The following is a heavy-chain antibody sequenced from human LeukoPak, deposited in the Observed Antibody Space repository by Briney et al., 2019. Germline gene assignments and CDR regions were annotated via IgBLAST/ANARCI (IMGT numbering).Heavy chain of an antibody. CDR3: ARDPRIVVVTTGDY. J-gene: IGHJ4*02. D-gene: IGHD2-21*02. CDR1: GFTFSSYA. CDR2: ISGSGSTI. V-gene: IGHV3-48*04. Sequence: GGSLRLSCAASGFTFSSYAMSWVRQAPGKGLEWVSYISGSGSTIYYADSVKGRFTISRDNAKNSLYLQMNSLRAEDTAVYYCARDPRIVVVTTGDYWGQGTLVTVSS.